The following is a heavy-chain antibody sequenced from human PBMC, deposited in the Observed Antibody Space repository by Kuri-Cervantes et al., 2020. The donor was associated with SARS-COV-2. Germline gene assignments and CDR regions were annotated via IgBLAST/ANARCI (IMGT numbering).Heavy chain of an antibody. Sequence: GESLKISCAASGFTFSDYYMSWIRQAPGKGLEWVSYISSSSSYTNYADSVKGRFTISRDNAKNSLYLQMNSLRAEDTAVYYCARAIALWFGNDYWGQGTLVTVSS. D-gene: IGHD3-10*01. CDR3: ARAIALWFGNDY. V-gene: IGHV3-11*06. CDR2: ISSSSSYT. J-gene: IGHJ4*02. CDR1: GFTFSDYY.